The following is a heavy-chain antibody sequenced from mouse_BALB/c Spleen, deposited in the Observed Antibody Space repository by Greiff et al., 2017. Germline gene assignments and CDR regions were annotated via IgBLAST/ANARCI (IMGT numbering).Heavy chain of an antibody. CDR3: ARDTIYDGNYDAMDY. D-gene: IGHD2-1*01. CDR1: GYSFTGYF. Sequence: EVQLQQSGPELVKPGASVKISCKASGYSFTGYFMNWVMQSHGKSLEWIGRINPYNGDTFYNQKFKGKATLTVDKSSSTAHMELRSLASEDSAVYYCARDTIYDGNYDAMDYWGQGTSVTVSS. CDR2: INPYNGDT. V-gene: IGHV1-20*02. J-gene: IGHJ4*01.